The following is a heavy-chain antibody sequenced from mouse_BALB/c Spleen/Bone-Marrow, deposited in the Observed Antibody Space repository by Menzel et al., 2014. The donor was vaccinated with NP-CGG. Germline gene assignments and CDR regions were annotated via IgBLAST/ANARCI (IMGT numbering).Heavy chain of an antibody. CDR1: GYTFTXYW. CDR3: XXXXXXXXXX. V-gene: IGHV1-7*01. J-gene: IGHJ4*01. Sequence: VKLMESGAELAKPGASVKMSCKASGYTFTXYWMHWVKQXPXQGLEWIGXXNPSTGNTEYNQKFKDKATLTADKSSNTAFTQLSXLTSEDSAVYFCXXXXXXXXXXWGQGTSVTXSS. CDR2: XNPSTGNT.